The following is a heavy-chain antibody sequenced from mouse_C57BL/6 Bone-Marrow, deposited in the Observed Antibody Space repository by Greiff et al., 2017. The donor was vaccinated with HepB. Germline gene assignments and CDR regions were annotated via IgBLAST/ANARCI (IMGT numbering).Heavy chain of an antibody. CDR2: LDPSDSYT. J-gene: IGHJ3*01. Sequence: VKLQQPGAELVMPGASVKLSCKASGYTFTSYWMHWVKQRPGQGLEWIGELDPSDSYTNYNQKFKGKSTLTVDKSSSTAYMQLSSLTSEDSAVYYCTREGELGRIAYWGQGTLVTVSA. D-gene: IGHD4-1*01. V-gene: IGHV1-69*01. CDR1: GYTFTSYW. CDR3: TREGELGRIAY.